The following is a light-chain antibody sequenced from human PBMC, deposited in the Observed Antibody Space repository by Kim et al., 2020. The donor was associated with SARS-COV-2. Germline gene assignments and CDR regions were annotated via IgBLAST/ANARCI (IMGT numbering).Light chain of an antibody. Sequence: DIQMTQSPSTLSASVGDRVTITCRASQSIGTWLAWYQQRPGKAPKLLISQASILESGVPSSFSGSGSGTEFTLTINGLQPDDFATYYCQEYNRYPYIFGQGTKLEIK. V-gene: IGKV1-5*01. CDR1: QSIGTW. J-gene: IGKJ2*01. CDR3: QEYNRYPYI. CDR2: QAS.